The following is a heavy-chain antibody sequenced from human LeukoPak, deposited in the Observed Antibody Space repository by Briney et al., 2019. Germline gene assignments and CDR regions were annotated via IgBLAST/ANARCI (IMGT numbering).Heavy chain of an antibody. CDR2: ISFDGSDA. D-gene: IGHD5-24*01. Sequence: GGSLRLSCAASGFTFSGFWMHWVRQAPGKGLVWVSCISFDGSDANYADSVKGRFTISRDNAKSTLSLQMNSLRAEDTAIYYCVRDNAYTFDYWGQGTLVTVSS. J-gene: IGHJ4*01. CDR1: GFTFSGFW. V-gene: IGHV3-74*01. CDR3: VRDNAYTFDY.